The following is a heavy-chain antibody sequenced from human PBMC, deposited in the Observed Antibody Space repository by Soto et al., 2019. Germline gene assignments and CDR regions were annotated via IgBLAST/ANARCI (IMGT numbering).Heavy chain of an antibody. CDR2: VYYRGRS. V-gene: IGHV4-39*01. CDR3: VSQRTTVSTQAYFDY. D-gene: IGHD4-17*01. Sequence: SVTLSLTCTVSGGSVTNSSYYWGWIRQSPGKGLEWIGSVYYRGRSYSKSSVKSRVTISVDTSKNRFSLSLNSVTASDTAVYFCVSQRTTVSTQAYFDYWGPGALVTVSS. CDR1: GGSVTNSSYY. J-gene: IGHJ4*02.